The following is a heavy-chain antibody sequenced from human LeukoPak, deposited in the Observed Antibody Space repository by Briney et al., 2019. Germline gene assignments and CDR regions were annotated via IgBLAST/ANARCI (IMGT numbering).Heavy chain of an antibody. D-gene: IGHD3-22*01. Sequence: GGSLRLSCAASGFTFNDHAMYWVRQAPGKGLEWVSGINWNSDNIGYADSVKGRFTISRDDAKNSLFLQMNSLRTEDMALYYCARASYYYDTTGLGAVDIWGQGTMVTVSS. CDR2: INWNSDNI. V-gene: IGHV3-9*03. CDR3: ARASYYYDTTGLGAVDI. CDR1: GFTFNDHA. J-gene: IGHJ3*02.